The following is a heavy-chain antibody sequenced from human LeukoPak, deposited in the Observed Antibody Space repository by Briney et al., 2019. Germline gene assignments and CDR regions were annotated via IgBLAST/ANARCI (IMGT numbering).Heavy chain of an antibody. CDR1: GFTFSSYG. D-gene: IGHD2-8*02. CDR3: AKVGGVTHFDY. J-gene: IGHJ4*02. Sequence: PGRSLRLSCAASGFTFSSYGMHWVRQAPGKGLEWVAVISYDGSNKYYADSVKGRFTISRDNSKNTLYLQMNSLRAEDTAVYYCAKVGGVTHFDYWGQGTLVTVSS. CDR2: ISYDGSNK. V-gene: IGHV3-30*18.